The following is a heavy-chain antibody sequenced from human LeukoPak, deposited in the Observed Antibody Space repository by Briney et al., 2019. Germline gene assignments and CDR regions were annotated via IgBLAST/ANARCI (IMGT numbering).Heavy chain of an antibody. CDR1: GFTVSSSF. V-gene: IGHV3-23*01. CDR2: ITGSGDAT. Sequence: SGGSLRLSCAASGFTVSSSFMSWVRQAPGKGLEWVSSITGSGDATYYASSFKGRFTIFTDSSKNTLYLQMNSLRAEDTAVYYCAKEILSGSYSAVDYWGQGALVTVSS. J-gene: IGHJ4*02. D-gene: IGHD1-26*01. CDR3: AKEILSGSYSAVDY.